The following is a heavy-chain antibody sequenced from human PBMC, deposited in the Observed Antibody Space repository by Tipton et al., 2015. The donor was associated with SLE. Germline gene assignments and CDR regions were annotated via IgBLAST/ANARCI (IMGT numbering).Heavy chain of an antibody. J-gene: IGHJ6*02. V-gene: IGHV4-4*07. CDR1: GGSISSYY. CDR2: IYTSGST. D-gene: IGHD3-3*01. CDR3: ARGPYDFWSGSDMDV. Sequence: TLSLTCTVSGGSISSYYWSWIRQPAGKGLEWIGRIYTSGSTNYNPSLKSRVTMSVDTSKNQFSLKLSSVTAADTAVYYYARGPYDFWSGSDMDVWGQGTTVTVSS.